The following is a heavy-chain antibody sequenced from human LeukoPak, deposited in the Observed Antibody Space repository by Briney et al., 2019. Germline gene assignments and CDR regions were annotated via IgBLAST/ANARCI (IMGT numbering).Heavy chain of an antibody. J-gene: IGHJ4*02. CDR3: ARARTTRGFDY. CDR2: IWYDGSNK. CDR1: GFTFNSYG. D-gene: IGHD4-17*01. V-gene: IGHV3-33*01. Sequence: PGGSLRLSCAAYGFTFNSYGIHWVRQAPGKGLEWVAFIWYDGSNKYYADSVKVRFTSSRDNCKNTLYLKMNRLRAEDTALYSSARARTTRGFDYWGQGTLVTVCS.